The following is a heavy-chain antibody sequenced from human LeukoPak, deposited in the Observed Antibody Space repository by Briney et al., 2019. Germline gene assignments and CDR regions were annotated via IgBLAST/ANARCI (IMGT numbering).Heavy chain of an antibody. CDR1: GYTFPSYY. D-gene: IGHD3-3*01. Sequence: ASVKVSCKASGYTFPSYYMHWVRQAPGQGLEWMGIINPSGGSTSDAQKFQGRVTMTRDTSTSTVYMELSSLRSEDTAVYYCARDSGTIFGVVTFAFDIWGQGTMVTVSS. V-gene: IGHV1-46*01. CDR2: INPSGGST. J-gene: IGHJ3*02. CDR3: ARDSGTIFGVVTFAFDI.